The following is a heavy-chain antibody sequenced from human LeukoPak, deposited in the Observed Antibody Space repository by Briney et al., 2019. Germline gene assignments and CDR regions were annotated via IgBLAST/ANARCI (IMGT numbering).Heavy chain of an antibody. CDR2: ISYDGSNK. CDR1: GFTFSSYS. D-gene: IGHD2-21*02. CDR3: AKDGMAYCGGDCYSSTDY. V-gene: IGHV3-30*18. Sequence: GGSLRLSCAASGFTFSSYSMNWVRQAPGKGLEWVAVISYDGSNKYYADSVKGRFTISRDNSKNTLYLQMNSLRAEDTAVYYCAKDGMAYCGGDCYSSTDYWGQGTLVTVSS. J-gene: IGHJ4*02.